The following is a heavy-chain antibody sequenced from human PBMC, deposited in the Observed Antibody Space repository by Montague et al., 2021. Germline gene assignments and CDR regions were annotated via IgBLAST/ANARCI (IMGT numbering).Heavy chain of an antibody. CDR2: IYYSGNT. V-gene: IGHV4-39*01. J-gene: IGHJ2*01. CDR3: ARPNIVTIHWYFDL. Sequence: ETLSLTCTVSGGSISSSSYYWGWIRQPPGKGLEWIGSIYYSGNTYYNPSLKSRVTISVDPSKNQFSLRLSSVTAADTAVYYCARPNIVTIHWYFDLWGRGTLVRVSS. D-gene: IGHD5-12*01. CDR1: GGSISSSSYY.